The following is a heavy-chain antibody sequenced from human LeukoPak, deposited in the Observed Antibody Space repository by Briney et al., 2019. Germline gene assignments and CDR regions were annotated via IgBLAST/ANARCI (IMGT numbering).Heavy chain of an antibody. J-gene: IGHJ4*02. V-gene: IGHV3-23*01. D-gene: IGHD3-10*01. CDR3: AKDLRRYYGSGSFDSY. Sequence: GGSLRLSCAASGFTFSSYAMSWVRQAPGKGLEWVSAISGSGGSTYYADSVKGRFTISRDNSKNTLYLQMNSLRAEDTAVYYCAKDLRRYYGSGSFDSYWGQGTLVTVSS. CDR2: ISGSGGST. CDR1: GFTFSSYA.